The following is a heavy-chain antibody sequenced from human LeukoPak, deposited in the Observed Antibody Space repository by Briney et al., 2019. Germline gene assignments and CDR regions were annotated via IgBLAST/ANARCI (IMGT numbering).Heavy chain of an antibody. CDR2: INPNSGGT. CDR3: ASGAWFGEFHPLDY. J-gene: IGHJ4*02. CDR1: GYTFTGYY. D-gene: IGHD3-10*01. Sequence: ASVKVSCTASGYTFTGYYMHWVRQAPGPGLEWMGWINPNSGGTNYAQKFQGRVTMTRDTSISTAYMELSRLRSDDTAVYYCASGAWFGEFHPLDYWGQGTLVTVSS. V-gene: IGHV1-2*02.